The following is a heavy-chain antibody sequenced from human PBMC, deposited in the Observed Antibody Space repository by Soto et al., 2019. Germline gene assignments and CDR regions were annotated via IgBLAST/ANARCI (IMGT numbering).Heavy chain of an antibody. D-gene: IGHD1-1*01. J-gene: IGHJ3*02. CDR1: GFNFSSYW. CDR2: TKRDASET. V-gene: IGHV3-7*03. Sequence: PGGSLRLSCEGTGFNFSSYWMHWVRQAPGKGLEWVANTKRDASETYYADSVKGRFTISRDNSKNTLYLQMNSLRAEDTAVYYCARELANAFDIWGQGTMVTVSS. CDR3: ARELANAFDI.